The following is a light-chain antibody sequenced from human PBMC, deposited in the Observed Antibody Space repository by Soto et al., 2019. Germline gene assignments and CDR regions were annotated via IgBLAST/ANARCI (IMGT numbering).Light chain of an antibody. CDR1: QSISNW. CDR3: QQYKSLPWT. CDR2: MAS. V-gene: IGKV1-5*03. J-gene: IGKJ1*01. Sequence: DIQMTQSPSTLSASVGDRVTITCRASQSISNWLAWYQQKPGKAPKLLIYMASTLETGVPSRFSGSGSGAEFTLTISSLQPEDFATYYCQQYKSLPWTFGQGAKVEI.